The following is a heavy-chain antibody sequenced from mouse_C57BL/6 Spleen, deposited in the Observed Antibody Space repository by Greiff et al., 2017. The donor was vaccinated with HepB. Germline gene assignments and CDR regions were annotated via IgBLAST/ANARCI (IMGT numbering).Heavy chain of an antibody. CDR2: IGPGSGST. V-gene: IGHV1-77*01. Sequence: QVQLQQSGAELVKPGASVKISCKASGYTFTDYYINWVKQRPGQGLDWIGKIGPGSGSTYYNEKFKGKATLTADKSSSTAYMQLSSLTSEDSAVYFCARSIYDGYYVEFAYWGQGTLVTVSA. D-gene: IGHD2-3*01. CDR3: ARSIYDGYYVEFAY. CDR1: GYTFTDYY. J-gene: IGHJ3*01.